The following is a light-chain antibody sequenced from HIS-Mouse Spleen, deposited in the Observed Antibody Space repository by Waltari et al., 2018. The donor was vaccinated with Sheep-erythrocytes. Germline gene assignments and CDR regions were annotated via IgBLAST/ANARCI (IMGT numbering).Light chain of an antibody. Sequence: SSELTRDPAVSVALGQTVRITCQGDSRRSYYASWFQQKPGQAPVLVIYGKNNRPSGIPDRFSGSSSGNTASLTITGAQAEDEADFYCNSRDSSGNHLGVVFGGGTKLTVL. V-gene: IGLV3-19*01. CDR3: NSRDSSGNHLGVV. J-gene: IGLJ2*01. CDR2: GKN. CDR1: SRRSYY.